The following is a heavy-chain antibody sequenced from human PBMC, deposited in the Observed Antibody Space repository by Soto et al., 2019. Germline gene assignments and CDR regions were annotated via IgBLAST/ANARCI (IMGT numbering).Heavy chain of an antibody. D-gene: IGHD2-15*01. J-gene: IGHJ5*02. CDR1: GGTFSSYA. CDR3: ARARPLVAATAGWFDP. V-gene: IGHV1-69*12. CDR2: ITPIFGTA. Sequence: QVQLVQSGAEVKKPGSSVKVSCKASGGTFSSYAISWLRQAPGQGREWMGGITPIFGTANYAQKFQGRVTITADESTSTAYMELSSLRSEDTAVYYCARARPLVAATAGWFDPWGQGTLVTVSS.